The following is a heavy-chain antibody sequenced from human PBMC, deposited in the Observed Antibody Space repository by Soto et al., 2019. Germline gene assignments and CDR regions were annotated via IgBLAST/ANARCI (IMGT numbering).Heavy chain of an antibody. D-gene: IGHD5-12*01. CDR3: ARMGRDGYNEGWGWFDP. CDR2: IWYDGSNK. V-gene: IGHV3-33*01. CDR1: GFTFSSYG. J-gene: IGHJ5*02. Sequence: QVQLVESGGGVVQPGRSLRLSCAASGFTFSSYGMHWVRQAPGKGLEWVAVIWYDGSNKYYADSVKGRFTISRDNSKNTLYLQMNSLRAEDTAVYYCARMGRDGYNEGWGWFDPWGQGTLVTVSS.